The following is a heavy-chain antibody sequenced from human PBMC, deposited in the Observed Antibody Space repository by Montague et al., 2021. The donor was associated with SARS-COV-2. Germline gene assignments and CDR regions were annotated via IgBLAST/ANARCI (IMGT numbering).Heavy chain of an antibody. CDR2: TYYRSKWYN. J-gene: IGHJ6*02. CDR1: GDSVSSNSAT. Sequence: CAISGDSVSSNSATWNWVRQSPSRGLEWLGRTYYRSKWYNDYAVXVRGRVTINPDTSKNQLSLQLNSVTPEDTAIYYCTSGREGNYNVMDVWGHGTTVTVSS. CDR3: TSGREGNYNVMDV. D-gene: IGHD1-1*01. V-gene: IGHV6-1*01.